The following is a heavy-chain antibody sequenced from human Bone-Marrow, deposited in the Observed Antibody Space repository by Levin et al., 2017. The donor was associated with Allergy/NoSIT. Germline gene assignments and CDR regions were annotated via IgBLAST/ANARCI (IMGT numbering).Heavy chain of an antibody. CDR3: ARQGRGNWNYPNWFDP. Sequence: GESLKISCKGSGYSFTSYWIGWVRQMPGKGLEWMGIIYPGDSDTRYSPSFQGQVTISADKSISTAYLQWSSLKASDTAMYYCARQGRGNWNYPNWFDPWGQGTLVTVSS. D-gene: IGHD1-7*01. CDR2: IYPGDSDT. CDR1: GYSFTSYW. J-gene: IGHJ5*02. V-gene: IGHV5-51*01.